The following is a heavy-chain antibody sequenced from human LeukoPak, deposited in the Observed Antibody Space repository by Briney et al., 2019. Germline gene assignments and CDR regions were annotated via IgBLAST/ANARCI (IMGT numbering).Heavy chain of an antibody. V-gene: IGHV3-30*04. Sequence: GRSLRLSCAASGFTFSSYAMHSVRQAPGKGLGCEAVISYDGSNKSYAHSVKARFTISRDNSKNTLYLQMNSLRAEDTAVYYCARDYSSSFFDYWGQGTLVTVSS. J-gene: IGHJ4*02. D-gene: IGHD6-13*01. CDR1: GFTFSSYA. CDR3: ARDYSSSFFDY. CDR2: ISYDGSNK.